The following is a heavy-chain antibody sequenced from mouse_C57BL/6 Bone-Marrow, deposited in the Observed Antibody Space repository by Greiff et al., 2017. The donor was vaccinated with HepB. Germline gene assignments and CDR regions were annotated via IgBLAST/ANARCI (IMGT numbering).Heavy chain of an antibody. CDR3: ARNDSSGYEYYAMDY. CDR1: GFSLTSYG. J-gene: IGHJ4*01. D-gene: IGHD3-2*02. Sequence: VQLVESGPGLVQPSQSLSITCTVSGFSLTSYGVHWVRQSPGKGLEWLGVIWSGGSTDYNAAFISRLSISKDNSKSQMNSLQADDTAIYYCARNDSSGYEYYAMDYWGQGTSVTVSS. CDR2: IWSGGST. V-gene: IGHV2-2*01.